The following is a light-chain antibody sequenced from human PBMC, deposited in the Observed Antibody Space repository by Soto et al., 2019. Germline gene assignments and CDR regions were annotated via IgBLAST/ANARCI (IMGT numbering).Light chain of an antibody. CDR2: ATS. J-gene: IGKJ2*01. CDR3: QHYGSSPYT. Sequence: EIELTQSPGTLSLSPGERATRACRASQSVSSSYLAWYQQKPGQAPRLLIYATSSRATGIPDRFSGSGSGTDFTLTISTLEPADFAVYYCQHYGSSPYTFGQGTKLEIK. CDR1: QSVSSSY. V-gene: IGKV3-20*01.